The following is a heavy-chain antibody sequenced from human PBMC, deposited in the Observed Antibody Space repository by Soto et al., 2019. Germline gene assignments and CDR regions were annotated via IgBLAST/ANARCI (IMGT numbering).Heavy chain of an antibody. D-gene: IGHD1-20*01. CDR3: ARQYNWKKNWFDP. V-gene: IGHV5-51*01. CDR1: GDSFTSYW. J-gene: IGHJ5*02. Sequence: GESLKISCKGSGDSFTSYWIGWVRQMPWKGLEWMGIIYPGDSDTRYSPSFQGQVTISADKSINTAYLQWSSLKASDTAMYYCARQYNWKKNWFDPWGQGTLVTVSS. CDR2: IYPGDSDT.